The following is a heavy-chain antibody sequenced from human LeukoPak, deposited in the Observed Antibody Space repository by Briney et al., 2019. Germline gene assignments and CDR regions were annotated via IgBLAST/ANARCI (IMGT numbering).Heavy chain of an antibody. D-gene: IGHD1-26*01. J-gene: IGHJ4*02. Sequence: GGSLRLSCAASGFTFSSYGMHWVRQAPGKGLEWVAVISYDGSNKYYADSVKGRFTISRDNSKNTLYLQMNSLRAEDTAVYYCATTGATNHYWGQGTLVTVSS. CDR3: ATTGATNHY. V-gene: IGHV3-30*03. CDR2: ISYDGSNK. CDR1: GFTFSSYG.